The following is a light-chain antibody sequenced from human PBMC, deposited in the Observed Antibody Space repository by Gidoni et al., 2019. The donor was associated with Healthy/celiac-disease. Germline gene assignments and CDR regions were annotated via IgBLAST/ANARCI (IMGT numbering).Light chain of an antibody. Sequence: DIQMTQSPSSLSASVGDRVTITCRASQSISSYLNWYQQKPGKAPKLLIYAASSLQSGVPSRFSGSGSGTDFTLTISSLHPEDFATYYCQQSYSTLYTLGQXTKLEIK. CDR1: QSISSY. CDR3: QQSYSTLYT. CDR2: AAS. V-gene: IGKV1-39*01. J-gene: IGKJ2*01.